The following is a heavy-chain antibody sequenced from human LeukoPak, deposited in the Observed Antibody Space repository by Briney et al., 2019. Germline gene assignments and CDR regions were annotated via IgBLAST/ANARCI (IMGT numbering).Heavy chain of an antibody. CDR2: ISNNGGYT. CDR3: AKGGKWDVTPFDY. J-gene: IGHJ4*02. CDR1: GFTFSSSA. V-gene: IGHV3-23*01. Sequence: GGSLRLSCEASGFTFSSSAMSWVRQAPGKGLEWVSAISNNGGYTYYADSVQGRFTISRDNSKSTLCLQMNSLRAEDTAVYYCAKGGKWDVTPFDYWGQGTLVTVSS. D-gene: IGHD1-26*01.